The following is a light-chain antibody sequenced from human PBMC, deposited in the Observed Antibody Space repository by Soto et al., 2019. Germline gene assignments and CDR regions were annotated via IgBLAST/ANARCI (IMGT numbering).Light chain of an antibody. CDR2: KAS. CDR1: QTISSW. Sequence: DIQMTQSPSTLSGSVGDRVTITCRASQTISSWLAWYQQKPGKAPKLLIYKASTLKSGVPSRFSASGSETEFTLTISSLQPDDFATYYCQHYNSYSEAFGQGTKVELK. CDR3: QHYNSYSEA. J-gene: IGKJ1*01. V-gene: IGKV1-5*03.